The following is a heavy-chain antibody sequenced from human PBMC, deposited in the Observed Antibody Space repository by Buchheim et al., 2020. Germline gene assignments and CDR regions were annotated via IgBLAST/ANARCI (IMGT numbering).Heavy chain of an antibody. V-gene: IGHV3-7*01. J-gene: IGHJ5*02. Sequence: EVQLVESGGGLVQPGGSLRLSCAASGFSFSSYWMSWVRQAPGKGLEWVANIKQDGSEKYYVDSVKGRFTISRDNAKNSLCLQMNSLRAEDTAVYYCARSPGAAAGTLTRFDPWGQGTL. CDR2: IKQDGSEK. CDR3: ARSPGAAAGTLTRFDP. CDR1: GFSFSSYW. D-gene: IGHD6-13*01.